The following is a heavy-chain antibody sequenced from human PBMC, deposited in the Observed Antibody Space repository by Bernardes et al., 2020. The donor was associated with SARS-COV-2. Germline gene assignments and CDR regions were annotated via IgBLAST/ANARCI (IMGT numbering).Heavy chain of an antibody. CDR3: ARDSSGYDSSWGFDY. V-gene: IGHV4-61*01. CDR1: GGSVSSGSYY. Sequence: SETLSLTCTVSGGSVSSGSYYWSWLRQPPGKGLEWIGYIYYSGSTNYNPSLKSRVTISVDTSKNQFSLKLSSVTAADTAVYYCARDSSGYDSSWGFDYWGQGTLVTVSS. J-gene: IGHJ4*02. D-gene: IGHD5-12*01. CDR2: IYYSGST.